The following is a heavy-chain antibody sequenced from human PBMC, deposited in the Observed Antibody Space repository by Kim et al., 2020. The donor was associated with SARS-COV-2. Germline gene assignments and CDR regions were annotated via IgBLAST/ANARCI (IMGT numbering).Heavy chain of an antibody. D-gene: IGHD3-10*01. Sequence: GGSLRLSCAASGFSFKKYAMTWVRQAPGKGLEWVSGIRGSATDTYYTDSVRGRFTISRDNSKNSLYLQMNSLRVDDTAVYYCVKDRGGCACDFDNWGQGTLVTVSS. CDR2: IRGSATDT. J-gene: IGHJ4*02. CDR1: GFSFKKYA. CDR3: VKDRGGCACDFDN. V-gene: IGHV3-23*01.